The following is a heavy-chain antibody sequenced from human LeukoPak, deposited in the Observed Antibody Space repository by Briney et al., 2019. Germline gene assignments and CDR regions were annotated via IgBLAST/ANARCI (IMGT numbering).Heavy chain of an antibody. Sequence: GGSLRLSCAASGFTFSSYATSWVRQAPGKGLEWVSAISGSGGSTYYADSVKGRFTISRDNSKNTLYLQMNSLRAEDTAVYYCAKDLVRRTWFDPWGQGTLVTVSS. CDR2: ISGSGGST. J-gene: IGHJ5*02. CDR1: GFTFSSYA. CDR3: AKDLVRRTWFDP. V-gene: IGHV3-23*01. D-gene: IGHD3-16*01.